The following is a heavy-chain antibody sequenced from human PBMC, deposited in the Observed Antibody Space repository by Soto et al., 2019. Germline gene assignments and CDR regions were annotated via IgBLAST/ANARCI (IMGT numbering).Heavy chain of an antibody. D-gene: IGHD6-13*01. CDR1: GGSISSYY. CDR2: IYYSGST. V-gene: IGHV4-59*01. CDR3: AGGKGIAAAGNWFDP. Sequence: SETLSLTCTVSGGSISSYYWSWIRQPPGKGLEWIGYIYYSGSTNYNPSLKSRVTISVDTSKNQFSLKLSSVTAADTAVYYCAGGKGIAAAGNWFDPWGQGTLVTVSS. J-gene: IGHJ5*02.